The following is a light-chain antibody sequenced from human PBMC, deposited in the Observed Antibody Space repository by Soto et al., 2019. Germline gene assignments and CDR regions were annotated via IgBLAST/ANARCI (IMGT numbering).Light chain of an antibody. V-gene: IGKV1-39*01. Sequence: DLPVTQSPSSLSASVGDRVTITCRASQSISSYLNWYQQKPGKAPKLLIYAASSLQSGVPSRFSGSGSGTDFTLTISSLQPEDFATYYCQQSYSTSRTFGQGTKVEIK. J-gene: IGKJ1*01. CDR3: QQSYSTSRT. CDR2: AAS. CDR1: QSISSY.